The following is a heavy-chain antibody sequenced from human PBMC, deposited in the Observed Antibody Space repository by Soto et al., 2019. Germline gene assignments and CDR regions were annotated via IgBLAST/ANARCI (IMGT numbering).Heavy chain of an antibody. CDR1: GGTFSSYT. CDR2: IIPILGIA. Sequence: QVQLVQSGAEVKKPGSSVKVSCKASGGTFSSYTISWVRQAPGQGLEWMGRIIPILGIANYAQKFQGRVTITADKSTSTAYMELSSLRSEDTAVYYCAIQLVATIKGLFWYWGQGTLVTVSS. V-gene: IGHV1-69*02. D-gene: IGHD5-12*01. J-gene: IGHJ4*02. CDR3: AIQLVATIKGLFWY.